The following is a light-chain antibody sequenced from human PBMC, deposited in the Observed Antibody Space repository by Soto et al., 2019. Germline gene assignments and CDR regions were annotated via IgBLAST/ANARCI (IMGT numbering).Light chain of an antibody. Sequence: DIVMTQSPATLSVAPGERATLSCRASQSVSSYLAWFQQKPGQAPRLLIYGASYRATGIPDRLSGSGSGTDFTLTISRLEPEDFAVYYCQQREHWPPITFGQGTRLDIK. J-gene: IGKJ5*01. CDR2: GAS. CDR1: QSVSSY. V-gene: IGKV3D-15*01. CDR3: QQREHWPPIT.